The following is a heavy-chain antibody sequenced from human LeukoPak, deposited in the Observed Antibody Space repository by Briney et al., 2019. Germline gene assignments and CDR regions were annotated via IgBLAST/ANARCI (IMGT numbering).Heavy chain of an antibody. V-gene: IGHV3-33*01. CDR1: GCTFSSYC. J-gene: IGHJ4*01. CDR3: TRDPAYGKTFVGPDY. D-gene: IGHD3-16*01. CDR2: VWYDGSNK. Sequence: GGSLRFSCAASGCTFSSYCMHWVRQAPGKGLEWVAVVWYDGSNKYYADSVKGRFTISRDNSKKTLYLQMNSLRAEDTAVYYCTRDPAYGKTFVGPDYWVRGTLVTVSS.